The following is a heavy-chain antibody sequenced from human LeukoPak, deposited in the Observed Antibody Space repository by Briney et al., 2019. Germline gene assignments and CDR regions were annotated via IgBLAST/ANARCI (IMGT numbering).Heavy chain of an antibody. J-gene: IGHJ4*02. D-gene: IGHD5-24*01. CDR2: IYNSGST. CDR3: ARHGGGYSFDY. Sequence: AETLSLTCSVSGGSISNYYWSWIRQPPGKGLEWIGYIYNSGSTNYSPSLKSRVTISVDTSKNQFSLKLSSVTAADTAVYYCARHGGGYSFDYWGQGTLVTLSS. V-gene: IGHV4-59*08. CDR1: GGSISNYY.